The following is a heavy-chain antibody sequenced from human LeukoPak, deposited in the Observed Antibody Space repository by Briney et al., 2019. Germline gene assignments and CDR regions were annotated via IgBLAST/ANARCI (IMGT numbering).Heavy chain of an antibody. CDR2: ISNGNT. V-gene: IGHV3-23*01. J-gene: IGHJ5*02. Sequence: PGGSLRLSCAASGFPFSNHAMSWVRQPPGKGLEWVAAISNGNTYYADSVRGRFAISRDDSKNMVYLQMNSLRHEDTALYYCVREAGYCASVCLKSNWFDPWGQGTQVTVSS. CDR1: GFPFSNHA. D-gene: IGHD2-15*01. CDR3: VREAGYCASVCLKSNWFDP.